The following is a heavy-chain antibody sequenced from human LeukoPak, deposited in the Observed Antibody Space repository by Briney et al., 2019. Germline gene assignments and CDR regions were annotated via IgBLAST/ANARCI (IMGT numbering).Heavy chain of an antibody. J-gene: IGHJ3*02. D-gene: IGHD3-10*01. Sequence: PGGSLRLSCAASGFTFDDYGMSWVRQAPGKGLELVSGINWNGGSTGYADSVKGRFTISRDNAKNSLYLQMNSLRAEDTALYYCARITPYYGSGSYSVLSAFDIWGQGTMVTVSS. V-gene: IGHV3-20*04. CDR3: ARITPYYGSGSYSVLSAFDI. CDR2: INWNGGST. CDR1: GFTFDDYG.